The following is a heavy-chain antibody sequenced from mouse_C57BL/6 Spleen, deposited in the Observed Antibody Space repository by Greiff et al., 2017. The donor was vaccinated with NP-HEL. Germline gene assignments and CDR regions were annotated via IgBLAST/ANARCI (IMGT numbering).Heavy chain of an antibody. V-gene: IGHV1-81*01. CDR2: IYPRSGNT. CDR1: GYTFTSYG. CDR3: ARKGTTVDFDY. Sequence: QVQLQQSGAELARPGASVKLSCTASGYTFTSYGISWVKQRTGQGLEWIGEIYPRSGNTYYNEKFKGKATLTADKSSSTAYMGLRSLTSEDSAVYFCARKGTTVDFDYWGQGTTLTVSS. J-gene: IGHJ2*01. D-gene: IGHD1-1*01.